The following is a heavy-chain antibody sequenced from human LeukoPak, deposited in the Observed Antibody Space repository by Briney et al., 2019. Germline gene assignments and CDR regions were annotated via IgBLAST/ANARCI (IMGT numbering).Heavy chain of an antibody. J-gene: IGHJ4*02. CDR2: ISYDGSNK. V-gene: IGHV3-30-3*01. CDR1: GFTFSTYA. CDR3: ARDGAVLRYFDWPGGPFDY. D-gene: IGHD3-9*01. Sequence: GGSLRLSCAASGFTFSTYAMNWVRQAPGKGLEWVAVISYDGSNKYYADSVKGRFTISRDNSKNTLYLQMNSLRAEDTAVYYCARDGAVLRYFDWPGGPFDYWGQGTLVTVSS.